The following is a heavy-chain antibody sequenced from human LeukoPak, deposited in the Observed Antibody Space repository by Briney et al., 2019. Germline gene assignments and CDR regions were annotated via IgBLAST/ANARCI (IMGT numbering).Heavy chain of an antibody. J-gene: IGHJ6*01. CDR1: GFSFSDYS. Sequence: GGSLRLSCAASGFSFSDYSVNWVRQTPGKGLERVSSISTGSSYIYYADSVKGRFTISRDNAKNSLYLQMNSLRVEDTAVYYCARDDAEVAGTDFPPKHYYGMDVWGLGTTVTVSS. CDR2: ISTGSSYI. CDR3: ARDDAEVAGTDFPPKHYYGMDV. V-gene: IGHV3-21*01. D-gene: IGHD3/OR15-3a*01.